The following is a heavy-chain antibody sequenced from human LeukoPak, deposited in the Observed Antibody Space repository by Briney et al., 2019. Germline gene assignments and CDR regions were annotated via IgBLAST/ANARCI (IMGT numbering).Heavy chain of an antibody. J-gene: IGHJ4*02. CDR2: ISAYNGNT. V-gene: IGHV1-18*01. CDR1: GYNFNNYG. CDR3: ARDGFGDLLSEMKY. Sequence: ASVKVSCKTSGYNFNNYGISWVRQAPGQGLEWMGWISAYNGNTNYAQKLQGRVTMTTDTSTSTAYMELRSLRSDDTAVYYCARDGFGDLLSEMKYWGQGTLVTVSS. D-gene: IGHD3-10*01.